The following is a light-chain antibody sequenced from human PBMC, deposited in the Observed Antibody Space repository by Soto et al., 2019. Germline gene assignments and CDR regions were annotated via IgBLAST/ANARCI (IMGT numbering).Light chain of an antibody. V-gene: IGKV3-11*01. J-gene: IGKJ5*01. Sequence: EIVLTQSPATLSLSPGERATLSCRASQSVSSYLAWYQQKPGQAPRLLIYDASNRATGIPARFSGSGSGTDFTLYISSLEPEDFAVYYCQQRSNWPITFGQGTRLEIK. CDR1: QSVSSY. CDR3: QQRSNWPIT. CDR2: DAS.